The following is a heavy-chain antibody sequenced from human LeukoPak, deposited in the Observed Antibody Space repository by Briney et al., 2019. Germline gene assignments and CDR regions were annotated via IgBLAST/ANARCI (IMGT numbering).Heavy chain of an antibody. Sequence: GGSLRLSCAASGFTFSSAWMSWVRQAPGKGLVWVSRINSDGSRTSYADSVKGRFTISRDNAKNTLYLQMNSLRAEDTAVYYCVSRPLTAEDYWGQGTLVTVSS. J-gene: IGHJ4*02. CDR3: VSRPLTAEDY. D-gene: IGHD6-25*01. CDR1: GFTFSSAW. V-gene: IGHV3-74*01. CDR2: INSDGSRT.